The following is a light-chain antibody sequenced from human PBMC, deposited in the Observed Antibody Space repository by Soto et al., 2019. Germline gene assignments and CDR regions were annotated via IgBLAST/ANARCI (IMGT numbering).Light chain of an antibody. V-gene: IGKV1-5*01. CDR2: DAS. Sequence: DIPMTQSPSTLSASTGDRVTISCRASQSIASWLAWYQQKAGKAPNLLIYDASSLESGVPSRFRRSAPGTEFTLTISSLQPEDIATYYCQQYDNLPVLTFSGGTKVQIK. CDR3: QQYDNLPVLT. J-gene: IGKJ4*01. CDR1: QSIASW.